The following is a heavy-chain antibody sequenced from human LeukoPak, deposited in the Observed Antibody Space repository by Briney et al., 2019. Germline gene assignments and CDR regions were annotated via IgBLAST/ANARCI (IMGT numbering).Heavy chain of an antibody. J-gene: IGHJ3*02. V-gene: IGHV5-51*01. CDR3: ARPGSSGFYAFDI. D-gene: IGHD3-22*01. CDR1: GYSFTNYW. Sequence: GESLKISCEGSGYSFTNYWIVWVRQMPGKGLEWMGISYPGDSETRYSPSFQGQVTISADTSISTAYLQWSRLKPSDTAMYFCARPGSSGFYAFDIWGQGTLVTVSS. CDR2: SYPGDSET.